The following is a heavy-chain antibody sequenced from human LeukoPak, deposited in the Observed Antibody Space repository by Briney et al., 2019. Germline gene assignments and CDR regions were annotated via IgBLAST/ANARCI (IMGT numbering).Heavy chain of an antibody. CDR3: AKASGEYDPI. CDR1: GFTFSSYD. J-gene: IGHJ3*02. CDR2: IWYDGSNK. D-gene: IGHD4-17*01. Sequence: GGSLRLSCAASGFTFSSYDMHWVRQAPGKGLDWVAFIWYDGSNKHYIDSVKGRFTISRDNSKNTLSLQMNSLRAEDTVVYYCAKASGEYDPIWGQGTMVTVSS. V-gene: IGHV3-30*02.